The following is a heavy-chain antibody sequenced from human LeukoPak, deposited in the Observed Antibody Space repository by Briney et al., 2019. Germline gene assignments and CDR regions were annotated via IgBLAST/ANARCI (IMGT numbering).Heavy chain of an antibody. CDR3: ARGPAYCGGDCYQFDY. V-gene: IGHV4-34*01. CDR2: INHSGST. D-gene: IGHD2-21*02. J-gene: IGHJ4*02. Sequence: PSETLSLTCAVYGGSFSGYYWSWIRQPPGKGLEWIGEINHSGSTNYNPSLKSRVTISVDTSKNQFSLKLSSVTAADTAVYYCARGPAYCGGDCYQFDYWGQGTLVTVSS. CDR1: GGSFSGYY.